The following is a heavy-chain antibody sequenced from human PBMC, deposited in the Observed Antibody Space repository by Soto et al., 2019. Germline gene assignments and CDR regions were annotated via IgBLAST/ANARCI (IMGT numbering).Heavy chain of an antibody. CDR3: AGQYSFGSYGMDV. J-gene: IGHJ6*02. CDR2: IYYSGST. CDR1: GGSISSYY. D-gene: IGHD5-18*01. Sequence: QVQLQESGPGLVKPSETLSLTCTVSGGSISSYYWSWIRQPPVKGLEWIGYIYYSGSTNYNPSLKTRVTISVDPSKNQFSLKLSSVTAADTAVYYCAGQYSFGSYGMDVWGQGTTVTVSS. V-gene: IGHV4-59*08.